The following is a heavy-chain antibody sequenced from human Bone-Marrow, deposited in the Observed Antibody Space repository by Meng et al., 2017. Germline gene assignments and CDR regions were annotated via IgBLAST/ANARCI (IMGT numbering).Heavy chain of an antibody. D-gene: IGHD3-22*01. CDR3: ARDNTMIGSFDY. CDR2: INHSGST. V-gene: IGHV4-34*01. Sequence: QGQLQQWGAGLLKPSETLSLTCAVYGGSVSGYYWSWIRQPPGKGLEWIGEINHSGSTNYNPSLKSRVTISVDTSKNQFSLKLSSVTAADTAVYYCARDNTMIGSFDYWGQGTLVTVSS. CDR1: GGSVSGYY. J-gene: IGHJ4*02.